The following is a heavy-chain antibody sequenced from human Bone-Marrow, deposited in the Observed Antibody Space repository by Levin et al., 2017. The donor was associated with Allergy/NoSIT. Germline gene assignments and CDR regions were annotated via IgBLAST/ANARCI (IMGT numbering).Heavy chain of an antibody. D-gene: IGHD3-22*01. V-gene: IGHV3-21*01. Sequence: GGSLRLSCAVSGFPFDYYSMNWVRRAPGRGLEWVSSISSSSNFKYYSDSVRGRFTISRDNGDNSLHLHMDSLRAEDTAVYYCEREERGRGSGYYNHESFDIWGLGTMVTVSS. CDR2: ISSSSNFK. CDR1: GFPFDYYS. J-gene: IGHJ3*02. CDR3: EREERGRGSGYYNHESFDI.